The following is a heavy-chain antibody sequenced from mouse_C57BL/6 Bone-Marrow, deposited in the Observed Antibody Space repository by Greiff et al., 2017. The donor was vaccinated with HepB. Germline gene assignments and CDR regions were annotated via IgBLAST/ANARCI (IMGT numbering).Heavy chain of an antibody. V-gene: IGHV7-3*01. CDR3: ARSITAVVDWYFDV. Sequence: EVNVVESGGGLVQPGGSLSLSCAASGFTFTDYYMSWVRQPPGKALEWLGFIRNKANGYTTEYSASVKGRFTISRDNSQSILYLQMNALRAEDRATYYCARSITAVVDWYFDVWGTGTTVTVSS. CDR2: IRNKANGYTT. D-gene: IGHD1-1*01. CDR1: GFTFTDYY. J-gene: IGHJ1*03.